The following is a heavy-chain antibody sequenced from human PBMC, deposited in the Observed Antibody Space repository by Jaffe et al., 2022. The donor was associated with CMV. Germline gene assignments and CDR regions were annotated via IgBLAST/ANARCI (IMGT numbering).Heavy chain of an antibody. CDR1: GFTFSSYS. Sequence: EVQLVESGGGLVKPGGSLRLSCAASGFTFSSYSMNWVRQAPGKGLEWVSSISSSSSYIYYADSVKGRFTISRDNAKNSLYLQMNSLRAEDTAVYYCARELYYYDSSGYYLAWFDPWGQGTLVTVSS. J-gene: IGHJ5*02. V-gene: IGHV3-21*01. CDR3: ARELYYYDSSGYYLAWFDP. CDR2: ISSSSSYI. D-gene: IGHD3-22*01.